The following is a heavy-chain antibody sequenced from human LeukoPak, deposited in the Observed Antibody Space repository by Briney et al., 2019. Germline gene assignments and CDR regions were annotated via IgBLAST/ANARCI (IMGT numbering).Heavy chain of an antibody. CDR2: ISSSGSTI. Sequence: GGSLRLSCAASGFTFSSYAMHWVRQAPGKGLEWVSYISSSGSTIYYADSVKGRFTISRDDAKQSLYLQMNSLRAEDTAVYFCARFAEVYYYVDVWGKGTTVTVSS. V-gene: IGHV3-48*03. D-gene: IGHD2-21*01. J-gene: IGHJ6*03. CDR3: ARFAEVYYYVDV. CDR1: GFTFSSYA.